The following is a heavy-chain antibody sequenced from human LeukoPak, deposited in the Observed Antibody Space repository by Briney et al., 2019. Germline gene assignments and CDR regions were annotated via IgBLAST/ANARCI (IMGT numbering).Heavy chain of an antibody. V-gene: IGHV3-48*03. CDR2: ISSSGSTI. CDR1: GFTFSSYE. J-gene: IGHJ6*02. Sequence: GGSLRLSCAASGFTFSSYEMNWVRQAPGKGLEWVSYISSSGSTINYADSVKGRFTISRDNAKNSLYLQMNSLRAEDTAVYYCARDRLYYDILTGYYYSDHGMDVWGQGTTVTVSS. CDR3: ARDRLYYDILTGYYYSDHGMDV. D-gene: IGHD3-9*01.